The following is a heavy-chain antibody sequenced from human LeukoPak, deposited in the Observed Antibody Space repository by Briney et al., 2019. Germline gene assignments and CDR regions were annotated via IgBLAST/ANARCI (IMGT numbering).Heavy chain of an antibody. J-gene: IGHJ6*02. CDR3: ARVGGPWSGSYTRVYYYYYYGMDV. CDR2: IYYSGST. D-gene: IGHD1-26*01. V-gene: IGHV4-39*07. Sequence: PSETLSLTCSVSGGSISSSSYYWGWIRQPPGKGLEWIGSIYYSGSTYYNPSLKSRVTISVDTSKNQFSLKLSSVTAADTAVYYCARVGGPWSGSYTRVYYYYYYGMDVWGQGTTVTVSS. CDR1: GGSISSSSYY.